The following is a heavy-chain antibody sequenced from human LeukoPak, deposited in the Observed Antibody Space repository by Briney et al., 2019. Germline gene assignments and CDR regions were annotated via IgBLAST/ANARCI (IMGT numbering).Heavy chain of an antibody. CDR2: ISYDGSMK. D-gene: IGHD5-24*01. V-gene: IGHV3-30*04. CDR1: EFTFSNYA. Sequence: SGGSLRLSCAASEFTFSNYALHWIRQAPGKGLEWVAGISYDGSMKYSADSVEGRFTISRDNSKNTLYLQMNSLRAEDTAVYYCARDGSEPWLQWLSYAFDIWGQGTMVTVSS. CDR3: ARDGSEPWLQWLSYAFDI. J-gene: IGHJ3*02.